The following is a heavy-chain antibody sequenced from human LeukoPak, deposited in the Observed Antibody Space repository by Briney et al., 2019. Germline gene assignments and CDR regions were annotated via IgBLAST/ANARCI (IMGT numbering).Heavy chain of an antibody. D-gene: IGHD2-15*01. V-gene: IGHV4-39*07. CDR2: IYYSGST. Sequence: SSETLSLTCTVSGGSISSSSYYWGWIRQPPGKGLEWIGSIYYSGSTYYNPSLKSRVTISVDTSKNQFSLKLSPVTAADTAVYYCARRQVADDAFDIWGQGTMVTVSS. J-gene: IGHJ3*02. CDR1: GGSISSSSYY. CDR3: ARRQVADDAFDI.